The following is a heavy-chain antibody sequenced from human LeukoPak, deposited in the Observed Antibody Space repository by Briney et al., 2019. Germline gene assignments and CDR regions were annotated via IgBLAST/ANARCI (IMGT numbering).Heavy chain of an antibody. Sequence: SETLSLTCTVSGGSISSGSYYWGWIRQPPGEGLEWIGNIYYSGSTYYNTALKSRVTISLDTSKNQFSLKLSSVTAADTAVYYCTRESIVVVPVTISNWFDPWGQGTLVTVSS. V-gene: IGHV4-39*07. CDR1: GGSISSGSYY. J-gene: IGHJ5*02. CDR3: TRESIVVVPVTISNWFDP. CDR2: IYYSGST. D-gene: IGHD2-2*01.